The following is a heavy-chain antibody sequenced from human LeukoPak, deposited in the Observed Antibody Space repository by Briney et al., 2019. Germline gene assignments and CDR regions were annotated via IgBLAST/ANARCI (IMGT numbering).Heavy chain of an antibody. V-gene: IGHV4-59*08. Sequence: SETLSLTCTVPGGSISSYYWSWIRQPPGKGLEWIGYIYYSGSTNYNPSLKSRVTISVDTSKNQFSLKLSSVTAADTAVYYCARLPGMVRGAAQRYYFDYWGQGTLVTVSS. CDR1: GGSISSYY. J-gene: IGHJ4*02. CDR3: ARLPGMVRGAAQRYYFDY. D-gene: IGHD3-10*01. CDR2: IYYSGST.